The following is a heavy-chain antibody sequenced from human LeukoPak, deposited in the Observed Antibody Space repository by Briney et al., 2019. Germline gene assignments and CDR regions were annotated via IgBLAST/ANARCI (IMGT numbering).Heavy chain of an antibody. CDR2: IYSGGRT. J-gene: IGHJ4*02. V-gene: IGHV3-66*02. CDR3: ARGTLSKYSGSYFDY. Sequence: PGGSLRLSCAASGFTVSSNYMSWVRQPPGKWLEWVSVIYSGGRTYYADSVKGRFTLSRDNSKNTLYLQMNSLRAEDTALYYCARGTLSKYSGSYFDYWGQGTLVTVSS. CDR1: GFTVSSNY. D-gene: IGHD1-26*01.